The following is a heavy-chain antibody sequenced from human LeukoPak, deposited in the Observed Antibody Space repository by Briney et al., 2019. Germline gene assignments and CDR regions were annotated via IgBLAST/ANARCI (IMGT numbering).Heavy chain of an antibody. CDR2: NHYRGST. D-gene: IGHD2-15*01. CDR3: AREKVVAATRYYYYGMDV. V-gene: IGHV4-59*01. CDR1: GGSISNYY. Sequence: TETLSLSCTVPGGSISNYYWGWSQQPPGKVLEWVGHNHYRGSTNYNPSLKSRVTISVDTSKNQFSLKLSSVTAADTAVYYCAREKVVAATRYYYYGMDVWGQGTTVTVSS. J-gene: IGHJ6*02.